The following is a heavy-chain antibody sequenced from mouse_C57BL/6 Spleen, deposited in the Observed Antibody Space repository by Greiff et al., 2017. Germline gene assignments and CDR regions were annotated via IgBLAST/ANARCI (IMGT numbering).Heavy chain of an antibody. J-gene: IGHJ4*01. D-gene: IGHD6-2*01. CDR3: AREGVSYAMDY. V-gene: IGHV3-1*01. CDR2: ISYSGST. CDR1: GYSITSGYD. Sequence: EVQRVESGPGMVKPSQSLSLTCTVTGYSITSGYDWHWIRHFPGNKLEWMGYISYSGSTNYNPSLKSRISITHDTSKNHFFLKLNSVTTEDTATYYCAREGVSYAMDYWGQGTSVTVSS.